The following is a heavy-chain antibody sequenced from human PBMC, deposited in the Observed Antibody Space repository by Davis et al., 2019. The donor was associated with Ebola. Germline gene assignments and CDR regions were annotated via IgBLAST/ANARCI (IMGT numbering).Heavy chain of an antibody. D-gene: IGHD3-22*01. J-gene: IGHJ4*02. Sequence: PGGSLRLSCAASRFTFSTYAMSWVRQAPGKGLEWVSGISGSGDSTYYADSVKGRFTISKDNSKNTLYLQVNSLRAEDTAVYYCARDSSGYYHLDYWGQGTLVTVSS. CDR1: RFTFSTYA. CDR2: ISGSGDST. CDR3: ARDSSGYYHLDY. V-gene: IGHV3-23*01.